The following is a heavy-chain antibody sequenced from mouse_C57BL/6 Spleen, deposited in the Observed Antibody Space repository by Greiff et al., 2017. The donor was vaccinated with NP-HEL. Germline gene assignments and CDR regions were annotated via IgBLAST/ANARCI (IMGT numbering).Heavy chain of an antibody. J-gene: IGHJ2*01. CDR3: AREGKVMYYFDY. Sequence: QVQLKQSGAELVRPGASVKLSCKASGYTFTDYYINWVKQRPGQGLEWIARIYPGSGNTYYNEKFKGKATLTAEKSSSTAYMQLSSLTSEDSAVYFCAREGKVMYYFDYWGQGTTLTVSS. D-gene: IGHD2-2*01. CDR2: IYPGSGNT. CDR1: GYTFTDYY. V-gene: IGHV1-76*01.